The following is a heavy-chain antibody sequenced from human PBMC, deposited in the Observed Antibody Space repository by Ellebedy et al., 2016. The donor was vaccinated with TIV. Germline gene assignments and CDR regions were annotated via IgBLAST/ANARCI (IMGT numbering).Heavy chain of an antibody. D-gene: IGHD6-19*01. CDR2: IYHSGIT. Sequence: MPGGSLRLSCTVSGGAIDSYYWTWIRPPPGKGLEWIGYIYHSGITNYSPSLESRLTISIDKSKKQFSLRLSSVNAADTAVYYCAGAVAGIRYWGQGTLVTVSS. V-gene: IGHV4-59*01. CDR3: AGAVAGIRY. CDR1: GGAIDSYY. J-gene: IGHJ4*02.